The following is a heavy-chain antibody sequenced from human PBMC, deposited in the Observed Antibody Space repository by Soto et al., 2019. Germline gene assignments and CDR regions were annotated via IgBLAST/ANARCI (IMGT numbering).Heavy chain of an antibody. D-gene: IGHD6-19*01. J-gene: IGHJ4*02. CDR1: GGSFSGYY. CDR3: ARREYSSGWIDY. Sequence: QVQLQQWGAGLLKPSETLSLTCAVYGGSFSGYYWSWIRQPPGKGLEWIGEINHSGSTNYNPSLKYRVTISVDPSKNQFSQKLSSMTAAETAVYYCARREYSSGWIDYWGQGTLVTVSS. CDR2: INHSGST. V-gene: IGHV4-34*01.